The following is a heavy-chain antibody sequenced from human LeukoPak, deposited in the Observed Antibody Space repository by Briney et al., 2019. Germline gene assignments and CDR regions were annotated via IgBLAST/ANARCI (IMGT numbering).Heavy chain of an antibody. CDR3: ATVHLVRGVIITANWFDP. J-gene: IGHJ5*02. D-gene: IGHD3-10*01. CDR2: IIPIFGTA. V-gene: IGHV1-69*13. CDR1: GGTFSSYA. Sequence: GASVKVSFKASGGTFSSYAISWVRQAPGQGLEWMGGIIPIFGTANYAQKFQGRATITADESTSTAYMELSSLRSEDTAVYYCATVHLVRGVIITANWFDPWGQGTLVTVSS.